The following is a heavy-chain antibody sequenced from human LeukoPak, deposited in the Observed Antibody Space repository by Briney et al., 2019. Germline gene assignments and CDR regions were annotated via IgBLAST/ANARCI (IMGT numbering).Heavy chain of an antibody. CDR1: GFTFTNYA. J-gene: IGHJ4*02. V-gene: IGHV3-23*01. D-gene: IGHD6-6*01. CDR2: ISATSGT. CDR3: AKDRHPYSTSSDY. Sequence: GGSLRLSCAASGFTFTNYAMTWVRQAPGKGLGWVSTISATSGTYYADSVAGRFTISRDNSKNTLYLQMNSLRAEDTAVYYCAKDRHPYSTSSDYWGQGALVTVSS.